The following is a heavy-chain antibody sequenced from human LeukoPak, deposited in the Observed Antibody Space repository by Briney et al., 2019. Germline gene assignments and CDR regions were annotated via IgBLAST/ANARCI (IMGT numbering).Heavy chain of an antibody. J-gene: IGHJ4*02. V-gene: IGHV4-4*02. CDR1: GFTFSSYEM. D-gene: IGHD6-25*01. CDR3: ARDTTRARYSSD. CDR2: IYHSGST. Sequence: GSLRLSCAASGFTFSSYEMNWVRQAPGKGLEWIGEIYHSGSTNYNPSVKSRVTISVDKSKNQFSLKLSSVTAADTAVYYCARDTTRARYSSDWGQGTLVTVSS.